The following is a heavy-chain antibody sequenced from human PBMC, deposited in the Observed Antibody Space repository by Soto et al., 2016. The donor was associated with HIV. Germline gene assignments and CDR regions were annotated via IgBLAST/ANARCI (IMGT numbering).Heavy chain of an antibody. CDR1: GGSISSNSYS. V-gene: IGHV4-39*01. CDR3: ASSPXQGFIMYYYYYMDV. J-gene: IGHJ6*03. Sequence: QLQLQESGPGLVKPSETLSLTCTVSGGSISSNSYSWGWIRQPPGKGLEWIGSRHYSGSTYSNPSLKSRVTISVDKSKNQFSLKLSSVTAADTALYYCASSPXQGFIMYYYYYMDVWAKGPRSPSP. CDR2: RHYSGST. D-gene: IGHD3-10*01.